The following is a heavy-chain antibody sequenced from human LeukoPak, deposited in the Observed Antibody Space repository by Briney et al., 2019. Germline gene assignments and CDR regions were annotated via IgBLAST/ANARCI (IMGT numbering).Heavy chain of an antibody. CDR2: IRSKTDGGTA. D-gene: IGHD3-10*01. V-gene: IGHV3-15*01. Sequence: GGSLRLSYAASGFTLTNAWMSWVRQAPGKGLEWIGRIRSKTDGGTADYAAPVKGRFTISRDDSKNTIFMQVNSLRTQDTSAYYCATGPRPRSFSGSGSFDHWGQGTLVTVSS. CDR1: GFTLTNAW. CDR3: ATGPRPRSFSGSGSFDH. J-gene: IGHJ4*02.